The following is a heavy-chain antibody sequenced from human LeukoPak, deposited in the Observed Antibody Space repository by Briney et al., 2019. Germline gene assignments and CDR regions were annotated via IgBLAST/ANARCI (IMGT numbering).Heavy chain of an antibody. D-gene: IGHD7-27*01. CDR2: INHSGST. CDR3: ARGLRGLGY. J-gene: IGHJ4*02. Sequence: SETLSLTCAVYGGSFSGYYWSCIRQPPGKGLEWIGEINHSGSTNYNPSLKSRVTISVDTSKNQFSLKLSSVTAADTAVYYCARGLRGLGYWGQGTLVTVSS. V-gene: IGHV4-34*01. CDR1: GGSFSGYY.